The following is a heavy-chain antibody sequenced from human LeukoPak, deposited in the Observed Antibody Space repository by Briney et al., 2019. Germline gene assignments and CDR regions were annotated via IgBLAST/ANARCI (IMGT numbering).Heavy chain of an antibody. CDR1: GGSISSSSYY. Sequence: KPSETLSLTCTVSGGSISSSSYYWGWIRQPPGKGLEWIGSIYYSGSTYYNPSLKSRVTISVDTSKNQFSLKLSSVTAADTAVYYCARDKGQAVAGILDYWGQGTLVTVSS. D-gene: IGHD6-19*01. V-gene: IGHV4-39*07. CDR2: IYYSGST. J-gene: IGHJ4*02. CDR3: ARDKGQAVAGILDY.